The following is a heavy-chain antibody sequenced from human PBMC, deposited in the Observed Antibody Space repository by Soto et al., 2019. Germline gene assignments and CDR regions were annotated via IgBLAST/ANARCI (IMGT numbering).Heavy chain of an antibody. CDR1: GFTFSSYW. D-gene: IGHD3-3*01. V-gene: IGHV3-74*01. Sequence: EVQLVESGGGLVQPGGSLRLSCAASGFTFSSYWMHWVRQAPGKGLVWVSRINSDGSSTSYADSVKGRVTISRDNAKNTLYLQMNSLRAEDTAVYYCARDSGGHYDFWSGYLNWFDPWGQGTLVTVSS. CDR2: INSDGSST. CDR3: ARDSGGHYDFWSGYLNWFDP. J-gene: IGHJ5*02.